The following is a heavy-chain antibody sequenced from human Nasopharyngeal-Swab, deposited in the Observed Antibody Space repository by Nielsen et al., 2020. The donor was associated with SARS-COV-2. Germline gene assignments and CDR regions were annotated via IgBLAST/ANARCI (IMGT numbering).Heavy chain of an antibody. CDR2: LHWDDEQ. J-gene: IGHJ6*03. CDR3: AHITRGLERDTIFGVPLASLSYYYMDV. Sequence: SGPTLVKPTQTLTLTCSFSGFSLTTSGVGVDWIRQPPGKALEWLALLHWDDEQRYNQTRKHRHAITKDTSKDQVVLTLTNMGPVDSGTYYCAHITRGLERDTIFGVPLASLSYYYMDVWGKVTTVTVS. CDR1: GFSLTTSGVG. D-gene: IGHD3-3*01. V-gene: IGHV2-5*02.